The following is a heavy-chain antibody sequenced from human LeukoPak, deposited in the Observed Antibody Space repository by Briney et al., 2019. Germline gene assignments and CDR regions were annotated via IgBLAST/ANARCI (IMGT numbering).Heavy chain of an antibody. J-gene: IGHJ4*02. V-gene: IGHV3-53*01. CDR2: IYSGGST. CDR1: GFTVSSNY. CDR3: ARLTSELALDY. D-gene: IGHD1-1*01. Sequence: GGSLRLSCATSGFTVSSNYLTWVRQAPGKGLEWVSVIYSGGSTYYADSVKGRFTISRDNYKNTLYLQMNSLRPEDTAVYYCARLTSELALDYWGQGTLVTVSS.